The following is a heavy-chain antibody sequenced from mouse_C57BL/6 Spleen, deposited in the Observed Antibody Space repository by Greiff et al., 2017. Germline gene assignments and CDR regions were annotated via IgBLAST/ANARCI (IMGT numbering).Heavy chain of an antibody. CDR3: ARSDDGYYEGTYYFDY. D-gene: IGHD2-3*01. CDR1: GYTFTSYW. CDR2: IHPNSGST. Sequence: VQLQQPGAELVKPGASVKLSCKASGYTFTSYWMHWVKQRPGQGLEWIGMIHPNSGSTNYNEKFKSKATLTVDKSSSTAYMQLSSLTSEDFAVYYCARSDDGYYEGTYYFDYWGQGTTLTVSS. V-gene: IGHV1-64*01. J-gene: IGHJ2*01.